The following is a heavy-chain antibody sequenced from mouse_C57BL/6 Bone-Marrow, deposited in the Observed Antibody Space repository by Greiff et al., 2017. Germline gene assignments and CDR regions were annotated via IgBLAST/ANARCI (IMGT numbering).Heavy chain of an antibody. CDR2: IRSKSNNYAT. V-gene: IGHV10-1*01. CDR3: VRHYGGAMDY. J-gene: IGHJ4*01. D-gene: IGHD1-1*02. Sequence: DAGGGLVQPKGSLKLSCAASGFSFNTYAMTWVRQAPGKGLEWVARIRSKSNNYATYYADSVKDRFTISRDDSESMLYLQMNNLKTEDTAMYYCVRHYGGAMDYWGQGTSVTVSS. CDR1: GFSFNTYA.